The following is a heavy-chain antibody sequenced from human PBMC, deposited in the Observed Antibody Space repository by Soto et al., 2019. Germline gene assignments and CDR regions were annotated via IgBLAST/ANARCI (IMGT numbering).Heavy chain of an antibody. J-gene: IGHJ4*02. CDR1: GFTFSSYG. CDR3: AVDATGHDYGDYVPGY. V-gene: IGHV3-33*01. Sequence: GGSLRLSCAASGFTFSSYGMHWVRQAPGKGLEWVAVIWYDGSNKYYADSVKGRFTISRDNSKNTLYLQMNSLRAEDTAVYYCAVDATGHDYGDYVPGYWGQGTLVTVSS. D-gene: IGHD4-17*01. CDR2: IWYDGSNK.